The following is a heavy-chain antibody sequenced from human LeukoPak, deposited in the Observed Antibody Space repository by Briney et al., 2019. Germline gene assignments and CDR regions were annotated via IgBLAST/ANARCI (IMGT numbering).Heavy chain of an antibody. CDR3: ARDRGTFLLGNYYFYMDV. Sequence: PSETLSLTCTVSGDSIRSSDYYWSWIRQHPGTGLEWIGYISYSGSPYYNPSLKSRLTISLVTSKSQFSLRLSSVTAADTAVYYCARDRGTFLLGNYYFYMDVWGKGTTVTVSS. J-gene: IGHJ6*03. V-gene: IGHV4-31*03. CDR1: GDSIRSSDYY. CDR2: ISYSGSP. D-gene: IGHD3-3*02.